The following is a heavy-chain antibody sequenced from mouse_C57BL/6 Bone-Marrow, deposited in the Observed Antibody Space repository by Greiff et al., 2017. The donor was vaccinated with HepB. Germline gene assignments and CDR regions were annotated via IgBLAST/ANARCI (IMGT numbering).Heavy chain of an antibody. V-gene: IGHV5-12*01. J-gene: IGHJ1*03. CDR1: GFTFSDYY. CDR2: ISNGGGST. CDR3: ARPPTYYGSSYQYFDV. D-gene: IGHD1-1*01. Sequence: EVMLVESGGGLVQPGGSLKLSCAASGFTFSDYYMYWVRQTPEKRLEWVAYISNGGGSTYYPDTVKGRFTISRDNAKNPLYLQLSRLKSGDTAMYYCARPPTYYGSSYQYFDVWGTGTTVTVSS.